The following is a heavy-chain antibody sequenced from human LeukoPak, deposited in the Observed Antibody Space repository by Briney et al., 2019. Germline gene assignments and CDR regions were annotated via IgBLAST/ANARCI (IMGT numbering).Heavy chain of an antibody. CDR1: GDSVSINSAA. Sequence: SPTLSLTFAISGDSVSINSAAWNWIGQSPARGLEWLGSTYYRSKWYNDYAVPVTSRITINPDTSKNQFSLQLNSVTPEDTAVYYCARDPRSAQYYFDYWGQGTLVTVSS. D-gene: IGHD4-17*01. J-gene: IGHJ4*02. CDR3: ARDPRSAQYYFDY. CDR2: TYYRSKWYN. V-gene: IGHV6-1*01.